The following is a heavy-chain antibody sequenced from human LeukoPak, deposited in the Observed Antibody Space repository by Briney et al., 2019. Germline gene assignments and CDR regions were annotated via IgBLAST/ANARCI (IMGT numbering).Heavy chain of an antibody. D-gene: IGHD3-10*01. CDR3: ARAGSGSSILP. J-gene: IGHJ5*02. CDR2: IIPILSIA. Sequence: GASVKVSCKASGGTFSSYAISWVRQAPGQGLEWMGRIIPILSIANYAQKFQGRVTITADKSTSTAYMELSSLRSEDTAVYYCARAGSGSSILPWGQGTLVTVSS. CDR1: GGTFSSYA. V-gene: IGHV1-69*04.